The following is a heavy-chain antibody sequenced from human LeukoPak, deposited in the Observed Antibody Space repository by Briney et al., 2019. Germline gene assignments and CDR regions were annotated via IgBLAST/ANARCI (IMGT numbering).Heavy chain of an antibody. D-gene: IGHD3-10*01. CDR3: AREQLLWFGEFRNYYYMDV. CDR1: GYTFTGYY. J-gene: IGHJ6*03. CDR2: INPNSGGT. V-gene: IGHV1-2*02. Sequence: ASVKVSCKASGYTFTGYYMHWVRQAPGQGLEWMGWINPNSGGTNYAQKFQGGVTMTRDTSISTAYMELSRLRSDDTAVYYCAREQLLWFGEFRNYYYMDVWGKGTTVTVSS.